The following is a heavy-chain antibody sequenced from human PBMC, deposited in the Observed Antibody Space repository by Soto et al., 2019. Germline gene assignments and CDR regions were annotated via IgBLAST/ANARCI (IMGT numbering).Heavy chain of an antibody. CDR2: IYPGDSDT. CDR1: GYSFATYW. D-gene: IGHD3-22*01. CDR3: ARAGYYYDSSGSHGWFDP. Sequence: GESLKISCKGSGYSFATYWIGWVRQMPGKGLAWMGMIYPGDSDTRYSPSFQGQVTISADKSINTTYLQWSSLKASDTAIYYCARAGYYYDSSGSHGWFDPWGQGTLVTVSS. J-gene: IGHJ5*02. V-gene: IGHV5-51*01.